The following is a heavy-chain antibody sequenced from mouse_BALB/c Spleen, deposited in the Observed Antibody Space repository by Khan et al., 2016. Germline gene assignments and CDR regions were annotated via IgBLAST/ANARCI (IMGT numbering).Heavy chain of an antibody. D-gene: IGHD2-3*01. J-gene: IGHJ3*01. CDR3: SAGVSDDALAY. CDR1: GFTIKDNY. CDR2: IDPANGNT. V-gene: IGHV14-3*02. Sequence: VQLKQSGAELVKPGASVKLSCTVSGFTIKDNYMHWVNQRPEQGLEWIGRIDPANGNTKYDQKFQDKATITADTSSNTAYLQLSSLTSEDTAVYYCSAGVSDDALAYWGQGTPVTVSA.